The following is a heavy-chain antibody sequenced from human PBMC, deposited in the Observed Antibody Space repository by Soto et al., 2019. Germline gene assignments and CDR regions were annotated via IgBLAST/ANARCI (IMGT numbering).Heavy chain of an antibody. Sequence: PSATLSLTCTVSCGSISSYYWSWIRQPPGKSLELIGYIYYSGSTNYNPSLKSRVTISVDTSENQFSLKVTSLTAADTAVYYCASRDPGTSVDYWGQGTLVTVPS. J-gene: IGHJ4*02. V-gene: IGHV4-59*08. D-gene: IGHD1-7*01. CDR3: ASRDPGTSVDY. CDR1: CGSISSYY. CDR2: IYYSGST.